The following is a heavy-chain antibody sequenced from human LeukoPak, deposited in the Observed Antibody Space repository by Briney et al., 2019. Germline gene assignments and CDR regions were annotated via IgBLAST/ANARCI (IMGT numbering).Heavy chain of an antibody. CDR3: ARDRIIYGDYGDAFDI. CDR2: IISSSTFI. Sequence: GGSLRLSCAASGFTFSTYSMNWVRQAPGRGLEWVSSIISSSTFIYYADSLKGRFTISRDNAKNSLYLQMNSLRAEDTAVYYCARDRIIYGDYGDAFDIWGQGTMVTVSS. D-gene: IGHD4-17*01. CDR1: GFTFSTYS. J-gene: IGHJ3*02. V-gene: IGHV3-21*01.